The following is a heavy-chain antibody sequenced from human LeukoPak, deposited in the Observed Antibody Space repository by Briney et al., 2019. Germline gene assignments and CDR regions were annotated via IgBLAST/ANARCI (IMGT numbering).Heavy chain of an antibody. J-gene: IGHJ4*02. CDR1: GYTFTGYY. CDR2: INPNSGGT. Sequence: ASVEVSCKTSGYTFTGYYMHWVRQAPGQGLEWMGWINPNSGGTNYAQKFQGRVTMTRDTSITTAYMELSRLRSDDTAVYYCARELNRPTEEGYWGQGTLVTVSS. CDR3: ARELNRPTEEGY. V-gene: IGHV1-2*02. D-gene: IGHD1-14*01.